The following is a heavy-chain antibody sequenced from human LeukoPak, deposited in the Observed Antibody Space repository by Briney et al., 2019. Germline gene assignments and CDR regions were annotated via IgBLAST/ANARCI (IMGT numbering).Heavy chain of an antibody. CDR3: ARDPISITGTTPHNWFDP. CDR1: GYTFTGYY. J-gene: IGHJ5*02. D-gene: IGHD1-7*01. V-gene: IGHV1-2*02. Sequence: ASVKVSCKASGYTFTGYYMHWVRQAPGQGLEWMGWINPNSGGTNYAQKFQGRVTMTRDTSISTAYMKLSRLRYDDTAVYYCARDPISITGTTPHNWFDPWGQGTLVTVSS. CDR2: INPNSGGT.